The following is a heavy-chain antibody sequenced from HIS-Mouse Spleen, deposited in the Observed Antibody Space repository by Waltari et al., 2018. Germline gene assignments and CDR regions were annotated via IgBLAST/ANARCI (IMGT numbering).Heavy chain of an antibody. CDR3: AKASSGWLDY. J-gene: IGHJ4*02. V-gene: IGHV3-30*18. CDR2: ISYDGSNK. Sequence: QVQLVDSGGGVAQPGRCPILACAASGVPLRSCCMPGVRQAPGKGLEWEAVISYDGSNKYYADSVKGRFTISRDNSKNTLYLQMNSLRAEDTAVYYCAKASSGWLDYWGQGTLVTVSS. D-gene: IGHD6-19*01. CDR1: GVPLRSCC.